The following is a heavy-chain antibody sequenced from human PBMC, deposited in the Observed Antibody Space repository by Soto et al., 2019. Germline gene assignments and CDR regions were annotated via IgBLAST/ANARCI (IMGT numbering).Heavy chain of an antibody. V-gene: IGHV3-74*01. CDR2: IDHDGPT. CDR1: GFTFSNYW. J-gene: IGHJ4*02. CDR3: VRDSHGDY. Sequence: EVQLVESGGGLVQPGGSLRLSCAGSGFTFSNYWMHWVHQAPGKGLEWVSRIDHDGPTDYADSVRGRFTISRDNAENTLHLQMNSLRPEDTAVYYCVRDSHGDYWGQGTLVTVSS.